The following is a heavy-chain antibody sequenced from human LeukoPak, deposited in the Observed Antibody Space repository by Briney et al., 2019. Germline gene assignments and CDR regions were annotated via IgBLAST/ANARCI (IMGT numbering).Heavy chain of an antibody. CDR2: IWYDGSNK. CDR1: GFTFSSYG. J-gene: IGHJ4*02. V-gene: IGHV3-33*01. D-gene: IGHD1-26*01. Sequence: GGSLRLSCAASGFTFSSYGMRWVRQAPGKGLEWVAVIWYDGSNKYYADSVKGRFTISRDNSKITLYLQMNSMRAEDTAVYYCARWRISGSYYVDYWGQGTLVTVSS. CDR3: ARWRISGSYYVDY.